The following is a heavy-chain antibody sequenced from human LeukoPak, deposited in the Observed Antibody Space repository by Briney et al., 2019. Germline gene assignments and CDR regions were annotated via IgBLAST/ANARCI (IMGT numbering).Heavy chain of an antibody. Sequence: GRSLRLSCAASGFTFSSYGMHWVRQAPGKGLEWVAVIWYDGSNKYYADSAKGRFTISRDNSKNTLYLQMNSLRAEDTAVYYCAKDPLYRAALGYFDYWGQGTLVTVSS. CDR3: AKDPLYRAALGYFDY. CDR1: GFTFSSYG. J-gene: IGHJ4*02. CDR2: IWYDGSNK. V-gene: IGHV3-33*06. D-gene: IGHD6-6*01.